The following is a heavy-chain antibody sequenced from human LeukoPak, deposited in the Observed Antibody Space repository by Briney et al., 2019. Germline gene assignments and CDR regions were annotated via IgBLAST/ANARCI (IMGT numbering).Heavy chain of an antibody. V-gene: IGHV4-4*07. J-gene: IGHJ4*02. Sequence: SETLSLTCTVSGXSISSYYWNWIRQPAGKGLEWIGRIFTSGSTNYNPSLKSRVTMSVDTSKNQFSLKLSSVTAADTAVYYCARGSNYVGFDYWGQGTLVTVSS. CDR1: GXSISSYY. CDR3: ARGSNYVGFDY. D-gene: IGHD4-11*01. CDR2: IFTSGST.